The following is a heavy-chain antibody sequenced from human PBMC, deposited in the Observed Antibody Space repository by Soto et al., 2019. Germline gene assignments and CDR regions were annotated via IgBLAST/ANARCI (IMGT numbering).Heavy chain of an antibody. CDR3: ARSVGYCSGCSCYGTDWFDP. V-gene: IGHV1-69*13. J-gene: IGHJ5*02. D-gene: IGHD2-15*01. CDR2: IIPIFGTA. Sequence: ASVKVSCKASGGTFSSYAISWVRQAPGQGLEWMGGIIPIFGTANYAQKFQGRVTITADESTSTAYRELSSLRSEHTAVHYCARSVGYCSGCSCYGTDWFDPWGQGTLVTVSS. CDR1: GGTFSSYA.